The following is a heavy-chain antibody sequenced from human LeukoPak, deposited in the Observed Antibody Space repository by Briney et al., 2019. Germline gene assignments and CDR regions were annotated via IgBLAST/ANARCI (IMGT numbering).Heavy chain of an antibody. CDR1: GFTFSSYA. CDR2: ISGSGGST. J-gene: IGHJ4*02. Sequence: GGSLRPSCAASGFTFSSYAMSWVRQAPGKGLEWVSAISGSGGSTYYADSVKGRFTISRDNSKNTLYLQMNSLRAEDTAVYYCAKGTTMIVVVSHWGQGTLVTVSS. D-gene: IGHD3-22*01. V-gene: IGHV3-23*01. CDR3: AKGTTMIVVVSH.